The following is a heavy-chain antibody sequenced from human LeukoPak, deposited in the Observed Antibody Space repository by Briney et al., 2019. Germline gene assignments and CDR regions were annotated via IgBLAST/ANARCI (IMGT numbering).Heavy chain of an antibody. V-gene: IGHV1-46*03. CDR2: INPSGGST. D-gene: IGHD6-6*01. J-gene: IGHJ4*02. CDR3: AYSSSLYYFDY. CDR1: GYTFTSYY. Sequence: GASVTVSCKASGYTFTSYYMHWVRQAPGQGLEWMGIINPSGGSTSYAQKFQGRVTMTRDTSTSTVYMELSSLRSEDTAVYYCAYSSSLYYFDYWGQGTLVTVSS.